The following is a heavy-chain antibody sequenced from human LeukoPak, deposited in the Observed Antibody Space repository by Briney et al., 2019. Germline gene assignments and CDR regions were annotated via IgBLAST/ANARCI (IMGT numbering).Heavy chain of an antibody. CDR3: AKVLQYSSDPFDY. D-gene: IGHD6-25*01. Sequence: PGGSLRLSCAASGFTFSRYGMHWVRQAPGKGLEWVAVMSSDGGNKYYADSLKGRFTISRDNSKNTLYLQMNSLRAEDTAVYYCAKVLQYSSDPFDYWGQGTLVTVSS. V-gene: IGHV3-30*18. J-gene: IGHJ4*02. CDR2: MSSDGGNK. CDR1: GFTFSRYG.